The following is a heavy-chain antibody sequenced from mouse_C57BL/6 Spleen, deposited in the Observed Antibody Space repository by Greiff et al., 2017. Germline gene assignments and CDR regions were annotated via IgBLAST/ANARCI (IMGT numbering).Heavy chain of an antibody. CDR2: IDPEDGAT. D-gene: IGHD1-1*01. Sequence: VQLQQSGAELVKPGASVKLSCTASGFNIKDYYMHWVKQRPEQGLEWIGRIDPEDGATKYAPKFQGKATITADTSSNTAYLQLSSLTSEDTAVYYGDRGDYYGSSYVMYWYFDVWGTGTTVTVSS. V-gene: IGHV14-2*01. CDR1: GFNIKDYY. J-gene: IGHJ1*03. CDR3: DRGDYYGSSYVMYWYFDV.